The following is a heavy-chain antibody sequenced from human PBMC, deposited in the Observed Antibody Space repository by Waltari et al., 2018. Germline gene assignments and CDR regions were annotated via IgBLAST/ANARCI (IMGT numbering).Heavy chain of an antibody. D-gene: IGHD6-19*01. CDR1: GYTFTSYA. Sequence: QVQLVQSGAEVKKPGASVKVSCKASGYTFTSYAKHGGRQAPGQRLEWMGWMNAGNGNTKYSQKFQGRVTITRDTSASTAYMELSSLRSEDTAVYYCARWRYSSGWDFDYWGQGTLVTVSS. CDR3: ARWRYSSGWDFDY. V-gene: IGHV1-3*01. J-gene: IGHJ4*02. CDR2: MNAGNGNT.